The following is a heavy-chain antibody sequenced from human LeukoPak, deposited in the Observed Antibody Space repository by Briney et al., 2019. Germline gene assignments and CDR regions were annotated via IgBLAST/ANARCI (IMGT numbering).Heavy chain of an antibody. CDR1: GGSISSSSYY. Sequence: SEPLSLTCTVSGGSISSSSYYWGWIRQPPGKGLEWIGSIYYSGSTYYNPSLKSRVTISVDMSKNQFSLKLSSVTAADTAVYYCFPMGGRIVGATDDAFDIWGQGTMVTVSS. J-gene: IGHJ3*02. V-gene: IGHV4-39*07. CDR2: IYYSGST. D-gene: IGHD1-26*01. CDR3: FPMGGRIVGATDDAFDI.